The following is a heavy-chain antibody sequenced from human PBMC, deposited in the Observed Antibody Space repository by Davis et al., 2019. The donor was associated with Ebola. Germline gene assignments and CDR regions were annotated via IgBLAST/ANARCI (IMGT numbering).Heavy chain of an antibody. CDR2: IYSSGGP. Sequence: MPGGSLRLSCTVSGGSIINYYWSWIRQPPGKGLEWIGYIYSSGGPEYNPSLKSRVIMSVDTSKNQSSLKLTSVTAADTAVYYCARTDRVCRGGVCYSGNDFDFWGQGTLVTVSS. V-gene: IGHV4-59*01. J-gene: IGHJ4*02. CDR3: ARTDRVCRGGVCYSGNDFDF. CDR1: GGSIINYY. D-gene: IGHD2-21*01.